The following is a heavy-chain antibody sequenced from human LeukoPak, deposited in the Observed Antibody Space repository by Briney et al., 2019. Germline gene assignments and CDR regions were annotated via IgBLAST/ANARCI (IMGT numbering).Heavy chain of an antibody. CDR2: IWYDGSNK. V-gene: IGHV3-33*08. J-gene: IGHJ4*02. Sequence: PGGSLRLSCAASGFTFSNYAMTWVRQAPGKGLEWVAVIWYDGSNKYYADSVKGRFTISRDNSKNTLYLQMNSLRAEDTAVYYCARDRSGYDPYYFDYWGQGTLVTVSS. D-gene: IGHD5-12*01. CDR1: GFTFSNYA. CDR3: ARDRSGYDPYYFDY.